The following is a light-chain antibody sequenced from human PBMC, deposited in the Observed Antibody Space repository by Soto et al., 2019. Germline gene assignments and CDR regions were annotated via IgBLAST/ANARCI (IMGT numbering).Light chain of an antibody. CDR3: AAWDDSLNALV. CDR2: SNN. J-gene: IGLJ2*01. Sequence: VLTQPPSASGTPGQRVTISCSGSSSNIGSNTVNWYQQLPGTAPKLLIYSNNQRPSGVPDRFSGSKSGTSASLAISGLQSEDEADYYCAAWDDSLNALVFGGGTKVTVL. V-gene: IGLV1-44*01. CDR1: SSNIGSNT.